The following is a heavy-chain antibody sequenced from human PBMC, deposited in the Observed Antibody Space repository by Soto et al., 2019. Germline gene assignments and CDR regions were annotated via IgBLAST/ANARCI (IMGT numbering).Heavy chain of an antibody. CDR1: GGAFSSYA. CDR2: IIPIFGTA. CDR3: ARDDPGLLVKRPDYYYGMDV. D-gene: IGHD2-21*01. V-gene: IGHV1-69*13. J-gene: IGHJ6*02. Sequence: SVKVSCKASGGAFSSYAISWVRQAPGQGLEWMGGIIPIFGTANYAQKFQGRVTVTADESTSTAYMELSSLRSEDTAVYYCARDDPGLLVKRPDYYYGMDVWGQGTTVTVSS.